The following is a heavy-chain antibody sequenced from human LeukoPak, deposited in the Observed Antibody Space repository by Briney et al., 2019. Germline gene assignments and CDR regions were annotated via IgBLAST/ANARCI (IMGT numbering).Heavy chain of an antibody. V-gene: IGHV4-34*01. Sequence: PSETLSLTCAVYGGSFSGYYWSWIRQPPGKGLEWIGEINHSGSTNYNPSLKSRVTISVDTSKNQFSLKLSSVTAADTAVYYCARIVATKRHFDYWGQGTLVTVSS. J-gene: IGHJ4*02. CDR1: GGSFSGYY. CDR2: INHSGST. D-gene: IGHD5-12*01. CDR3: ARIVATKRHFDY.